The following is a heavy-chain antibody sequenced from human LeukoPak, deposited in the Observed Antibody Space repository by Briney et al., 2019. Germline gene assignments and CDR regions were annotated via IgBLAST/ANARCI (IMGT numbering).Heavy chain of an antibody. V-gene: IGHV3-23*01. D-gene: IGHD6-13*01. Sequence: GGSLRLSCTASGFTFRNAGMNWVRQAPGKGLEWVSAISGSGGSTYYADSVKGRFTISRDNSKNTLYLQMNSLRAEDTAVYYCAKAYSSSWYVFDYWGQGTLVTVSS. CDR2: ISGSGGST. CDR3: AKAYSSSWYVFDY. J-gene: IGHJ4*02. CDR1: GFTFRNAG.